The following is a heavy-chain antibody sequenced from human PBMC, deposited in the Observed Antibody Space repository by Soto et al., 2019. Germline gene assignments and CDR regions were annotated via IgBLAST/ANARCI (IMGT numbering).Heavy chain of an antibody. CDR2: IYHSGST. CDR3: ARTNAYYYDSSDRWYFDL. V-gene: IGHV4-30-2*01. J-gene: IGHJ2*01. CDR1: GGSISSGGYS. D-gene: IGHD3-22*01. Sequence: QLQLQESGSGLVKPSQTLSLTCAVSGGSISSGGYSWSWIRQPPGKGLEWIGYIYHSGSTYYNPSLKSRVTISLDRSKNQFSLKLSSVTAADTAVYYCARTNAYYYDSSDRWYFDLWGRGTLVTVSS.